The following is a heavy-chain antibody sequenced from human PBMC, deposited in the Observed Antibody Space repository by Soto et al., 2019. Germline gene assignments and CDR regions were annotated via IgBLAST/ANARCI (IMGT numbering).Heavy chain of an antibody. CDR2: IHDSGST. CDR3: ASPQLGSAWASFDY. D-gene: IGHD6-19*01. Sequence: QVHLQESGPGLVKPSETLSLTCTVSGGSISNYYWSWIRQPPGKGLEWIGYIHDSGSTNYNPSLKSRVTITVDTYKNQFSLKLTSVTAADTAVYYCASPQLGSAWASFDYWCQGTLVTVCS. J-gene: IGHJ4*02. CDR1: GGSISNYY. V-gene: IGHV4-59*01.